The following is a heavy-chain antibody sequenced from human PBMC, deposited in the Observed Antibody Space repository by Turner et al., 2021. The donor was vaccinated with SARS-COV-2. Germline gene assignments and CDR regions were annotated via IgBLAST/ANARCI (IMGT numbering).Heavy chain of an antibody. CDR2: IYYSGST. D-gene: IGHD3-3*01. CDR1: GGSISSTSYC. J-gene: IGHJ5*02. CDR3: ARHDRVLDETNWFDP. V-gene: IGHV4-39*01. Sequence: QLQLQESGPGLVKPSETLSLTCTVSGGSISSTSYCWGWIRQPPGKGLEWIASIYYSGSTYYNPFNRSGITISVTTNKKQFPLMLCSATAEDTAEYYCARHDRVLDETNWFDPWGQGTLVTVSS.